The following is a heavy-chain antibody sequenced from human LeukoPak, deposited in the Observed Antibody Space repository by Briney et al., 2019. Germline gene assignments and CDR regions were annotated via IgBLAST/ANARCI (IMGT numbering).Heavy chain of an antibody. V-gene: IGHV3-53*05. CDR2: IYDDDST. D-gene: IGHD3-16*01. J-gene: IGHJ5*02. CDR3: TRDRARTQSWGEFDL. Sequence: PGVSLRLSCTASGFSVSGTLMDWVRQAPGKGLEWVSVIYDDDSTVYTDSVKGRFTISRDSSKNTVYLQMNSLRPDDSAVYYCTRDRARTQSWGEFDLWGLGTLVTVSS. CDR1: GFSVSGTL.